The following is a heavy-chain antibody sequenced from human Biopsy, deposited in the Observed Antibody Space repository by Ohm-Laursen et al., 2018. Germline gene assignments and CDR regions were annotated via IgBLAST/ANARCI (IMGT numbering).Heavy chain of an antibody. D-gene: IGHD1-1*01. V-gene: IGHV1-24*01. CDR1: GYSLTELS. J-gene: IGHJ4*02. CDR2: FAPENGRI. Sequence: ASSVKVSCKVSGYSLTELSMHWVRQAPGQGLEWMGGFAPENGRIVYSQKFQGRVTMTKDTSTSTAYMEVWRLRSDDTAVYYCAADINVWNVNYWGQGTQVIVSS. CDR3: AADINVWNVNY.